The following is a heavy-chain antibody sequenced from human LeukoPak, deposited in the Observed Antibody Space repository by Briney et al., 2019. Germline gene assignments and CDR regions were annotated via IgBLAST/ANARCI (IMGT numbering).Heavy chain of an antibody. V-gene: IGHV5-51*01. CDR2: IYPEDSDT. CDR1: GYSFTNYW. CDR3: AIGGDSSTSCYRCFNY. D-gene: IGHD2-2*01. Sequence: GESLKISCEGSGYSFTNYWIGWVRQMPGKGLEWMGVIYPEDSDTRYSPSFQGQVTISADKSIGTAYLQWSSLKASDTAMYYCAIGGDSSTSCYRCFNYWGQGTLVTVSS. J-gene: IGHJ4*02.